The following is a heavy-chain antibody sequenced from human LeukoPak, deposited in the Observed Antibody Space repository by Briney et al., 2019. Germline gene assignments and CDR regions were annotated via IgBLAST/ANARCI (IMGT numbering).Heavy chain of an antibody. D-gene: IGHD3-3*01. CDR1: GYTFTSYD. CDR2: MNPNSGNT. J-gene: IGHJ5*02. CDR3: ARSSRNYYDFWSGYFQINWFDP. V-gene: IGHV1-8*01. Sequence: ASVKVSCKASGYTFTSYDINWVRQATGQGLEWMGWMNPNSGNTGYAQKFQGRVTMTRNTSISTAYMELSSLRSEDTAVYYCARSSRNYYDFWSGYFQINWFDPWGQGTLVTVSS.